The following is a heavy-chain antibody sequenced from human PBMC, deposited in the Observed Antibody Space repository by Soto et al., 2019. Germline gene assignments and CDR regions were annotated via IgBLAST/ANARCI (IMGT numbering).Heavy chain of an antibody. CDR3: ARVGWTTVGYYFDY. J-gene: IGHJ4*02. CDR2: IHYSGST. Sequence: SETLSLTCTASVVSISSYYRSWIRQPPGKGLEWIGYIHYSGSTKYNPSLKSRVSISVDTSKSQFSLKLSSVTAADTAVYYCARVGWTTVGYYFDYWGQGALVTVSS. V-gene: IGHV4-59*01. D-gene: IGHD4-17*01. CDR1: VVSISSYY.